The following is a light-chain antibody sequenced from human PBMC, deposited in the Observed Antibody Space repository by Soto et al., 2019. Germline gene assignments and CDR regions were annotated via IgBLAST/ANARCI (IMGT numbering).Light chain of an antibody. CDR1: QSIGRF. CDR2: VAS. J-gene: IGKJ4*01. CDR3: DQGCTTPLP. V-gene: IGKV1-39*01. Sequence: DTHMTQSPSSRSASVGDRVTITCRASQSIGRFLNWHQQEAGKAPSVLINVASTLRSGVLSRLSGSGSGTDFHLTNNSLRPEDFATYFCDQGCTTPLPFGGGKKEDIK.